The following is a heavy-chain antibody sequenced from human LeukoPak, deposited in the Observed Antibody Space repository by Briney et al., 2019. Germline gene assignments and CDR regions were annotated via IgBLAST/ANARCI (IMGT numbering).Heavy chain of an antibody. CDR3: ANSPTLGV. J-gene: IGHJ4*02. Sequence: PGGSPRLSCAASAFTVGSNYMRWVRQAPGKGLEFVSLIYRVGTTSYADSVKGRFTISRDNSKNTLYLQMNSLRVEDTAVYYCANSPTLGVWGQGTLVTVSS. D-gene: IGHD3-16*01. V-gene: IGHV3-53*05. CDR1: AFTVGSNY. CDR2: IYRVGTT.